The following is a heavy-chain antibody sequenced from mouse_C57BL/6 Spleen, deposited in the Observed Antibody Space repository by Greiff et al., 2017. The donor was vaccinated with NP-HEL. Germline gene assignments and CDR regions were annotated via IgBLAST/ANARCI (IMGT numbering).Heavy chain of an antibody. Sequence: QVQLQQSGAELVKPGASVKLSCKASGSTFPSYWMQWVKQRPGQGLEWIGEIDPSDSYTNYNQKFKGKATLTVDTSSSTAYMQLSSLTSEDSAVYYCARYGTDYYAMDYWGQGTSVTVSS. J-gene: IGHJ4*01. CDR2: IDPSDSYT. V-gene: IGHV1-50*01. D-gene: IGHD1-1*01. CDR3: ARYGTDYYAMDY. CDR1: GSTFPSYW.